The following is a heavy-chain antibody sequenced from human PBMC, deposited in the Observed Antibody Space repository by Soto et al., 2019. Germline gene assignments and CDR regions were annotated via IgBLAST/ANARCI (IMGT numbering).Heavy chain of an antibody. J-gene: IGHJ4*02. CDR2: ISDTGSSH. V-gene: IGHV3-30*18. CDR1: GFTFSSYG. Sequence: GGSLRLSCVGSGFTFSSYGTHWVRQAPGKGLECVAVISDTGSSHYYAASVEGRFTISRENSKNTLSLHMDRLRVEDTAVYCCAKDRGGDCPDNSCYFGADYWGQGTPVTVSS. CDR3: AKDRGGDCPDNSCYFGADY. D-gene: IGHD2-2*01.